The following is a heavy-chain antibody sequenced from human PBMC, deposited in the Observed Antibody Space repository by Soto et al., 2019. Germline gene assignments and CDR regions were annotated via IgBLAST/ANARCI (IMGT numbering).Heavy chain of an antibody. CDR2: ISYDGSNK. Sequence: QVQLVESGGGVVQPGRSLRLSCAASGFTFSSFTMHGVRQAPGKGLEWVAVISYDGSNKYYADAVKGRFTISRDNSKYTLYLQMNSLRAEDTAVYYCARDFWQWQVKRDGFDIWGQGTMVTVSS. V-gene: IGHV3-30-3*01. CDR3: ARDFWQWQVKRDGFDI. D-gene: IGHD6-19*01. CDR1: GFTFSSFT. J-gene: IGHJ3*02.